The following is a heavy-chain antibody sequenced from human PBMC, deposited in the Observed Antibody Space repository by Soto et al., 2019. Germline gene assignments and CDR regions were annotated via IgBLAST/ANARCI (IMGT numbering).Heavy chain of an antibody. D-gene: IGHD3-9*01. CDR1: GFTFSSYA. CDR2: ISYDGSNK. J-gene: IGHJ4*02. V-gene: IGHV3-30-3*01. CDR3: ARDSRGGYVLRYFDWLLHPSL. Sequence: PGGSLRLSCAASGFTFSSYAMHWVRQAPGKGLEWVAVISYDGSNKYYADSVKGRFTISRDNSKNTLYLQMNSLRAEDTAVYYCARDSRGGYVLRYFDWLLHPSLWGQGTLVTVSS.